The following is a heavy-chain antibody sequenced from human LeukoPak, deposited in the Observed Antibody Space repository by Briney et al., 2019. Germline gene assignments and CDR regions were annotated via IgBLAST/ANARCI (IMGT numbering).Heavy chain of an antibody. CDR1: GFTFSSYS. CDR2: ISRSSSHI. J-gene: IGHJ6*04. CDR3: AELGITMIGGV. D-gene: IGHD3-10*02. Sequence: GGSLRLSCGVSGFTFSSYSMNWVRQAPGKGLEWVSSISRSSSHIYYADSVKGRFTISRDNAKNSLYLQMNSLRAEDTAVYYCAELGITMIGGVWGKGTTVTISS. V-gene: IGHV3-21*01.